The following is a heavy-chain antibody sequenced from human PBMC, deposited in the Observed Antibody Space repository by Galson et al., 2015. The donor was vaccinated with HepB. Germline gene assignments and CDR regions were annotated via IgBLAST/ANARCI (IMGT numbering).Heavy chain of an antibody. V-gene: IGHV1-3*01. CDR3: ARSELVPAALFDY. CDR2: INAGNGNT. Sequence: SVKVSCKASGYTFTSYAMHWVRQAPGQRLEWMGWINAGNGNTKYSQKFQGRVTITRDTSASTAYMELSRLSSDGTAVYYCARSELVPAALFDYWGQGTLVTVSS. J-gene: IGHJ4*02. CDR1: GYTFTSYA. D-gene: IGHD2-2*01.